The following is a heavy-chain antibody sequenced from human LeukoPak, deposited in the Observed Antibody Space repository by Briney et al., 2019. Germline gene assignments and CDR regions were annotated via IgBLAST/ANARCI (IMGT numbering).Heavy chain of an antibody. Sequence: PSETLSLTCAVYGGSFSGYYWSWNRQPPGKGLEWIGEINHRGSTNYNPSLKSRVTISVDTSKNQFSLKLSSVTAADTAVYYCARMVRGYCSGGSCYFAYWFDPWGQGTLVTVSS. CDR1: GGSFSGYY. D-gene: IGHD2-15*01. CDR3: ARMVRGYCSGGSCYFAYWFDP. V-gene: IGHV4-34*01. CDR2: INHRGST. J-gene: IGHJ5*02.